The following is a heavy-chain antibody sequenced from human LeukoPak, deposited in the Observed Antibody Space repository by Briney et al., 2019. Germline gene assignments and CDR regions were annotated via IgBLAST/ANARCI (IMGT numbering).Heavy chain of an antibody. CDR3: ARMGYCRSTRCSTLLDN. CDR1: GYTFTGYY. CDR2: INPNSGGT. D-gene: IGHD2-2*02. V-gene: IGHV1-2*02. J-gene: IGHJ4*01. Sequence: ASVKVFCKASGYTFTGYYMHWVLQAPGQGLEWRGWINPNSGGTNYAQKFQGRVTMTRDTSISTAYMELSRLRSEDTGVYYCARMGYCRSTRCSTLLDNWGPRAPVTVSS.